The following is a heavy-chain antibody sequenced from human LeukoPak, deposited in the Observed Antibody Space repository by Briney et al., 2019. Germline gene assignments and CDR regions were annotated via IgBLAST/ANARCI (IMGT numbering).Heavy chain of an antibody. CDR3: AGEELLVYYYDSSGCFDY. V-gene: IGHV7-4-1*02. Sequence: ASVKVSCKASGYTFRIYAINWVRQAPGQGLEWMGWIDTNTANPTYAQGFTGRFVFSLDTSVTTVYLQISSLKAEDTAVYYCAGEELLVYYYDSSGCFDYWGQGTLVTVSS. CDR1: GYTFRIYA. D-gene: IGHD3-22*01. J-gene: IGHJ4*02. CDR2: IDTNTANP.